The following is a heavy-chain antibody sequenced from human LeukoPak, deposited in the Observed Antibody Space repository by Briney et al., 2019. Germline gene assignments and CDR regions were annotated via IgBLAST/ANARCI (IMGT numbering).Heavy chain of an antibody. D-gene: IGHD1-1*01. J-gene: IGHJ4*02. Sequence: GGSLRLSCAASGFTFSSYAMSWVRQAPGKGLEWVSAISGSGGSTYYADSVKGRFTISRDNAKNTLYLQMISLRAEDTAVYYCARTHPVPWFDYWGQGTLVTVSS. CDR3: ARTHPVPWFDY. CDR2: ISGSGGST. V-gene: IGHV3-23*01. CDR1: GFTFSSYA.